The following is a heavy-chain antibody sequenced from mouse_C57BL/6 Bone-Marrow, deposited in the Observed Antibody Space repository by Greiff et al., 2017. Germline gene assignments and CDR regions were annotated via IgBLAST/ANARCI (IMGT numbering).Heavy chain of an antibody. J-gene: IGHJ1*03. CDR1: GYTFTSYW. Sequence: VQLQQPGIELVKPGASVKLSCKASGYTFTSYWMHWVKQRPGQGLEWIGNINPSNGGTNYNEKFKSKATLTVDKSSSTAYMQLSSLTSEDSAVYYCARKIYDYYWYFDVWGTGTTVTVSS. V-gene: IGHV1-53*01. D-gene: IGHD2-4*01. CDR2: INPSNGGT. CDR3: ARKIYDYYWYFDV.